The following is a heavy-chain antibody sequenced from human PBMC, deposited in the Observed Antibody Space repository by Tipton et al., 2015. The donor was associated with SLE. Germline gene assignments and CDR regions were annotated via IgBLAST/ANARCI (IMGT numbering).Heavy chain of an antibody. V-gene: IGHV4-34*01. D-gene: IGHD1-14*01. Sequence: TLSLTCAVYGGSFSGYYWSWIRQPPGKGLEWIGEINHSGGTNYNPSLKSRVTISVDTSKNQFSLKLTSVTAADTAVYYCARERPDATLDYWGQGTLVTVSS. CDR2: INHSGGT. J-gene: IGHJ4*02. CDR1: GGSFSGYY. CDR3: ARERPDATLDY.